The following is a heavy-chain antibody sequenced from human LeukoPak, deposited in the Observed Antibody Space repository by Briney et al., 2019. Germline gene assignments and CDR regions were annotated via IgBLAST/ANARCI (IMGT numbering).Heavy chain of an antibody. J-gene: IGHJ4*02. CDR1: GGSIKSYF. D-gene: IGHD2-21*01. CDR2: IYHTGST. CDR3: ARDGGESLSTFDY. Sequence: KASETLSLTCTVSGGSIKSYFWNWIRQPPGKGLEWIGYIYHTGSTHSSPSLKSRVTISVDTSKSQFSLKLSSVTAADTAVYYCARDGGESLSTFDYWGQGSLVTASS. V-gene: IGHV4-59*01.